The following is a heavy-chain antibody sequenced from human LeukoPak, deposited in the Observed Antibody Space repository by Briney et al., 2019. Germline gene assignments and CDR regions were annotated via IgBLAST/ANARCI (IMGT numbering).Heavy chain of an antibody. CDR2: IYYSGST. V-gene: IGHV4-59*01. CDR3: ARDDRRAFDI. D-gene: IGHD3-22*01. Sequence: PSETLSLTCTVSGGSISSYYWSWIRQPPGKGLEWIGYIYYSGSTNYNPSLKSRVTISVDTSKNRFSLKLSSVTAADTAVYYCARDDRRAFDIWGQGTMVTVSS. J-gene: IGHJ3*02. CDR1: GGSISSYY.